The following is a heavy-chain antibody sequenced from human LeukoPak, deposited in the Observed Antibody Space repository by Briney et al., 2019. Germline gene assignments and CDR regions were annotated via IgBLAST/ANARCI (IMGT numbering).Heavy chain of an antibody. D-gene: IGHD4/OR15-4a*01. Sequence: GESLKISCKGSGYSFPDYWIAWVRQPPGKGLEWMGIIYPGDSDTRYSPSFQGQVTISADKSISTAYVQWSSLQASDTAMYYCARRVLDYFEEWGQGTLVTVSS. CDR3: ARRVLDYFEE. CDR2: IYPGDSDT. V-gene: IGHV5-51*01. J-gene: IGHJ4*02. CDR1: GYSFPDYW.